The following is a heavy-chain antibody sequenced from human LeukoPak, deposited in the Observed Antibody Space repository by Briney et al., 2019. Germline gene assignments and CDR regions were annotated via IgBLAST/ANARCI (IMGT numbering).Heavy chain of an antibody. CDR3: SRSHGGYYYMDV. J-gene: IGHJ6*03. V-gene: IGHV3-49*04. CDR2: IRSKAYGGTT. CDR1: GFTVGNYA. Sequence: PGGSLRLSCTASGFTVGNYAMSWVRHAPGKGLEWVGFIRSKAYGGTTEYAASVKGRFTISRDDSKRIPYLQMNSLNTEDTAVYYSSRSHGGYYYMDVWGKGTTVTVSS.